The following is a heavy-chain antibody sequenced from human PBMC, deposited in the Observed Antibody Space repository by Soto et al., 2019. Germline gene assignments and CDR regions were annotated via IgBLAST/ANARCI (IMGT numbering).Heavy chain of an antibody. CDR3: ARKRGNWNYVEEFGPPYFDY. CDR1: GGTFSSYA. J-gene: IGHJ4*02. CDR2: IIPIFGTA. Sequence: EASVKVSCEASGGTFSSYAISWVRQAPGQGLEWMGGIIPIFGTANYAQKFQGRVTITADESTSTAYMELSSLRSEDTAVYYCARKRGNWNYVEEFGPPYFDYWGQGTLVTVSS. D-gene: IGHD1-7*01. V-gene: IGHV1-69*13.